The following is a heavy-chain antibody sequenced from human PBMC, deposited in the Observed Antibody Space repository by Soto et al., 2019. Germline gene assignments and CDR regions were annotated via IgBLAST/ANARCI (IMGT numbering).Heavy chain of an antibody. D-gene: IGHD6-19*01. J-gene: IGHJ4*02. Sequence: GGSLRLSCAASGFTFSSYGMHWVRQAPGKGLEWVAVIWYDGSNKYYADSVKGRFTISRDNSKNTLYLQMNSLRAEDTAVYYCARDHDISIAVAGTYWGQGTLVTVSS. CDR2: IWYDGSNK. V-gene: IGHV3-33*01. CDR3: ARDHDISIAVAGTY. CDR1: GFTFSSYG.